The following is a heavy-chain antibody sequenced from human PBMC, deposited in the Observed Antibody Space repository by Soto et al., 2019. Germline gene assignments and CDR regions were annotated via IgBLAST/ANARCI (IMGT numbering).Heavy chain of an antibody. CDR1: GGTFSSYT. Sequence: QVQLVQSGAEVKKPGSSVKVSCKASGGTFSSYTISWVRQAPGQGLEWMGRIIPILGIANYAQKFQGRVTITADKSXSXXYMELSSLRSEDTAVYYCARGKRGYYYDSSGGIDYWGQGTLVTVSS. J-gene: IGHJ4*02. V-gene: IGHV1-69*02. CDR3: ARGKRGYYYDSSGGIDY. D-gene: IGHD3-22*01. CDR2: IIPILGIA.